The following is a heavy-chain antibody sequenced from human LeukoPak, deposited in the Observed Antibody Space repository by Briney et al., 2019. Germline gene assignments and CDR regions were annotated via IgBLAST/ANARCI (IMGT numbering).Heavy chain of an antibody. V-gene: IGHV3-7*01. J-gene: IGHJ4*02. CDR3: ARGGGRFGELLGRTRFDY. CDR1: GFTFSSYW. Sequence: PGGSLRLSCVASGFTFSSYWMTWVRQAPGKGLEWVANIKTDGSQIYYVDSVKGRFTISRDNAKNSLYLQMNSLRAEDTAVYYCARGGGRFGELLGRTRFDYWGQGTLVTVSS. D-gene: IGHD3-10*01. CDR2: IKTDGSQI.